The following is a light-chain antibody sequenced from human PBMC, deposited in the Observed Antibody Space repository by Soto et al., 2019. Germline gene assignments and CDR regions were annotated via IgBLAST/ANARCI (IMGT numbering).Light chain of an antibody. J-gene: IGKJ5*01. CDR1: QSIRSL. V-gene: IGKV1-5*01. CDR2: AAS. CDR3: QQYQTSST. Sequence: DIQMTQSPSTLCASVGDRVTIAGRASQSIRSLLAWYQQKPGKAPKVLIYAASSLGSGAPSSFSGSASGTDFTLTISSLPPDDFATYFCQQYQTSSTFGQGTRLEIK.